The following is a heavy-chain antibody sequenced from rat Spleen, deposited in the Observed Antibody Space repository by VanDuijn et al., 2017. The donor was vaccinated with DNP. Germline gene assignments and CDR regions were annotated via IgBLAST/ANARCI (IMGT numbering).Heavy chain of an antibody. CDR2: IGSPAYAP. CDR1: GFTFSAYY. CDR3: VRWNSGHFDY. J-gene: IGHJ2*01. Sequence: EVQLVESGGGLVQPGRSLKLSCAASGFTFSAYYMAWVRQAPAKGLEWVAYIGSPAYAPYYTYSVNGRFAISRDNAKSTISLQMNSLRSEDMATYYCVRWNSGHFDYWGQGVMVTVSS. V-gene: IGHV5-22*01. D-gene: IGHD4-3*01.